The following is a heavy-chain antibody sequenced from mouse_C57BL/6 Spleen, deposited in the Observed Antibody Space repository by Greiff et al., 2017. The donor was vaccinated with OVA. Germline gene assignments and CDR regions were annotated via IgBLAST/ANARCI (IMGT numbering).Heavy chain of an antibody. J-gene: IGHJ2*01. Sequence: VQLQESGPELVKPGASVKLSCKASGYTFTSYDLNWVKQRPGQGLEWIGWIYPRAGSTKYNETFKGKATLTVDTSSSTAYMELHSLTSEDSAVYFCARSPIYYEYDGSDYWGQGTTLTVSS. CDR3: ARSPIYYEYDGSDY. V-gene: IGHV1-85*01. D-gene: IGHD2-4*01. CDR1: GYTFTSYD. CDR2: IYPRAGST.